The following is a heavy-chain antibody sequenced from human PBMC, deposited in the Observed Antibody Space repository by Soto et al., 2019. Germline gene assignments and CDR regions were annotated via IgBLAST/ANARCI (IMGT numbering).Heavy chain of an antibody. J-gene: IGHJ5*02. CDR2: IGTAGDT. CDR3: ARGAKNNWFDP. D-gene: IGHD1-26*01. CDR1: GFTFSSYD. V-gene: IGHV3-13*01. Sequence: EVQLVESGGGLVQPGGSLRLSCAASGFTFSSYDMHWVRQATGKGLEWVSAIGTAGDTYYPGSVKGRFTISRENAKNSLYLQMNSLRAGDTAVYYCARGAKNNWFDPWGQPTLVTVSS.